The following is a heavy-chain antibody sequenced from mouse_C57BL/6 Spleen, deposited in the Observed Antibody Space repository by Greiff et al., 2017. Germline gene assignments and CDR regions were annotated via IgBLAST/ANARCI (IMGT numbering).Heavy chain of an antibody. V-gene: IGHV1-55*01. CDR1: GYTFTSYW. D-gene: IGHD1-1*01. CDR2: IYPGSGST. CDR3: ARWTITTVVATPWYFDV. J-gene: IGHJ1*03. Sequence: QVQLQQPGAELVKPGASVKMSCKASGYTFTSYWITWVKQRPGQGLEWIGDIYPGSGSTNYNEKFKSKATLTVDTSSSTAYMQLSSLTSEDSAVYYCARWTITTVVATPWYFDVWGTGTTVTVSS.